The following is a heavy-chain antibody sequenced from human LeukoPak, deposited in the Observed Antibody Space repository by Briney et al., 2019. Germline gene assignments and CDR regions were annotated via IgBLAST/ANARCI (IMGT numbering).Heavy chain of an antibody. D-gene: IGHD4-17*01. Sequence: PGGSLRLSCTASGFSFGDYAMSWFRQAPGKGLEWVGFIKSKAYGGKTEYAASVKGRFTVSRDDSKNIAYLQMNSLKTEDTAVYYCAKHKENYGDSCLDDYWGQGTLVTVSS. CDR2: IKSKAYGGKT. CDR3: AKHKENYGDSCLDDY. J-gene: IGHJ4*02. V-gene: IGHV3-49*03. CDR1: GFSFGDYA.